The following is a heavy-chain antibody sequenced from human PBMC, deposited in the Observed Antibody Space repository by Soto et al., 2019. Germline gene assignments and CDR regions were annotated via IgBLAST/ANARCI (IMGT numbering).Heavy chain of an antibody. D-gene: IGHD4-17*01. CDR2: IYSGGST. CDR3: ARARYGDYSDYYYYYGMDV. V-gene: IGHV3-66*01. J-gene: IGHJ6*02. Sequence: PGGSLRLSCAASGFTVSSNYMSWVRQAPGKGLEWVSVIYSGGSTYYADSVKGRFTISRDNSKNTLYLQMNSLRAEDTAVYYCARARYGDYSDYYYYYGMDVWGQGTTVTVSS. CDR1: GFTVSSNY.